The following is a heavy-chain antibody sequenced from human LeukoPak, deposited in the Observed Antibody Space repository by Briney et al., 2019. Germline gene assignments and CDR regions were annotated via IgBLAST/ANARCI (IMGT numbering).Heavy chain of an antibody. CDR2: IYPGDSDT. CDR3: ARKIGYCSSTSCYTADYFDY. V-gene: IGHV5-51*01. D-gene: IGHD2-2*02. J-gene: IGHJ4*02. Sequence: GESLKISCKGSGYSFTSYWIGWVRQMPGKGLEWMGIIYPGDSDTRYSPSFQGQVTISADKSISTAYLQWSSLKASDTAMYYCARKIGYCSSTSCYTADYFDYWGRGTLVTVSS. CDR1: GYSFTSYW.